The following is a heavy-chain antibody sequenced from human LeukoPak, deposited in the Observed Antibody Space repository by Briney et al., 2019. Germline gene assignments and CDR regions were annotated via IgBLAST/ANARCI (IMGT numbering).Heavy chain of an antibody. CDR2: ISGSAGST. D-gene: IGHD3-9*01. V-gene: IGHV3-23*01. CDR3: ANTILDYDILTGNN. Sequence: GGSLRLSCAASGFTFSSYAMSWVRQAPGKGLEWVSAISGSAGSTYYADSVKRRFTISRDNSKNTLYLQMNSLRAEDTAVYYCANTILDYDILTGNNWGQGTLVTVSS. J-gene: IGHJ4*02. CDR1: GFTFSSYA.